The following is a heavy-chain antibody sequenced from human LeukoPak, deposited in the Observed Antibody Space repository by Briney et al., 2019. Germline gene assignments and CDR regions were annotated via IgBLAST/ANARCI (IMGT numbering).Heavy chain of an antibody. Sequence: GASVTVSCKASGYTFTSYGISWVRQAPGQGGEGLGWISTYNNNTHYAQKFQVRVTMTTDTSTSTAYMELRSLRSDDTAVYHCARVSGSYRGAIDYWGQGTLVTVSS. D-gene: IGHD1-26*01. J-gene: IGHJ4*02. CDR3: ARVSGSYRGAIDY. V-gene: IGHV1-18*01. CDR1: GYTFTSYG. CDR2: ISTYNNNT.